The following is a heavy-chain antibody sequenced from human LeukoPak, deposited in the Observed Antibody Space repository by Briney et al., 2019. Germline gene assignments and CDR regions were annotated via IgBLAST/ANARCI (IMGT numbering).Heavy chain of an antibody. CDR2: IYYSGNT. V-gene: IGHV4-59*11. CDR1: GASISSHF. D-gene: IGHD3-10*01. J-gene: IGHJ5*02. Sequence: PLETLSLTCTVSGASISSHFWSWIRQPPGKGLEWIGYIYYSGNTNYNPSLNSRVTISVDTSKNQFSLKLRSVTAADTAVYYCARGRHYYYGSGRFDPWGQGTLVTVSS. CDR3: ARGRHYYYGSGRFDP.